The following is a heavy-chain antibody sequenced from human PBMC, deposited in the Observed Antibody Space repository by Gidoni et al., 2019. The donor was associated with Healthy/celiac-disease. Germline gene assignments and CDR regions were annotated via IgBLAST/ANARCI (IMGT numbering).Heavy chain of an antibody. CDR3: ARGAVVPENWFDP. J-gene: IGHJ5*02. D-gene: IGHD2-2*01. V-gene: IGHV4-30-4*01. CDR2: IYYSGGT. Sequence: QVQLQESGPGLVKPSQTLSLTCTVSGVSISSGDYYWNWIRQPPGKGLEWLGYIYYSGGTFYNPSLKSRVTISLDMSKNQFSLKLTSVTAADTAVYFCARGAVVPENWFDPWGQGTLVTVSS. CDR1: GVSISSGDYY.